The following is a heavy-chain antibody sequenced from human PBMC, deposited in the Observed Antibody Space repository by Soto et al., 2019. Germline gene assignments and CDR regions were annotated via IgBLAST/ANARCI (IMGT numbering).Heavy chain of an antibody. CDR1: GFTFSSYA. D-gene: IGHD3-3*01. J-gene: IGHJ3*02. V-gene: IGHV3-23*01. CDR2: ISGSGGST. Sequence: PGGSLRLSSAASGFTFSSYAMSWVRPAPGKGLEWVSAISGSGGSTYYADSVKGRFTISRDNSKNTLYLQMNSLRAEDTAVYYCARPRIRFLEWLHAFDIWGQGTMVTVSS. CDR3: ARPRIRFLEWLHAFDI.